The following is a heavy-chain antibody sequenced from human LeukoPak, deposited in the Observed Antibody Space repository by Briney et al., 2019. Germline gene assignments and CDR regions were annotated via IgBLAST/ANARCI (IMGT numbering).Heavy chain of an antibody. CDR1: GSPFTSYY. Sequence: GASVKVSCKAFGSPFTSYYMHWVRQAPGKGLEWMGIINPSGGSTSYAQKFQGRVTMTRDMSTSTVYMELSSLRSEDTAVYYCARDLDSSSSGFDYWGQGTLVTVSS. CDR3: ARDLDSSSSGFDY. V-gene: IGHV1-46*01. CDR2: INPSGGST. D-gene: IGHD6-6*01. J-gene: IGHJ4*02.